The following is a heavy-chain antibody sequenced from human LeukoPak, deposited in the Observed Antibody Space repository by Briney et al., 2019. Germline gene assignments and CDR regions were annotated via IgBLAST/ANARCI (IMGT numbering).Heavy chain of an antibody. CDR3: ARLVVTLYYFDY. CDR2: IYYSGST. D-gene: IGHD4-23*01. J-gene: IGHJ4*02. Sequence: SETLSLTCTVSGGSISSSSYYWGWIRQPPGKGLEWIGSIYYSGSTYYNPSLKSRVTISVDTSKNQFSLKLSSVTAADMAVYYCARLVVTLYYFDYWGQGTLVTVSS. CDR1: GGSISSSSYY. V-gene: IGHV4-39*01.